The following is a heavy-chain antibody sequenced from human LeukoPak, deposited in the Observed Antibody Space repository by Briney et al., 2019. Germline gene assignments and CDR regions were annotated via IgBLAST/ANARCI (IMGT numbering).Heavy chain of an antibody. CDR3: ARAGKVDYSNYRIDY. CDR2: IIPIFGTA. CDR1: GGTFSSYA. J-gene: IGHJ4*02. V-gene: IGHV1-69*13. Sequence: SVKVSCKASGGTFSSYAISWVRQAPGQGLDWMGGIIPIFGTANYAQKFQGRVTVTADESTSTAYMELSSLRSEDTALYYCARAGKVDYSNYRIDYWGQGTLVTVSS. D-gene: IGHD4-11*01.